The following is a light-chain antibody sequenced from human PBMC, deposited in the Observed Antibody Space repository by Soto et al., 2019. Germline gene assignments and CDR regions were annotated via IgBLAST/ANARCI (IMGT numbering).Light chain of an antibody. CDR3: QQANSLPFT. J-gene: IGKJ3*01. V-gene: IGKV1-12*02. CDR1: QDISSW. Sequence: DIQMTQSPSSVYASVGDRVTITCRASQDISSWLAWYQQKPGKAPKLLIYATSSLPRGVPSSFSGSGSGTDVTRTISSLQPEDFAIYYCQQANSLPFTFGPGTKVDIK. CDR2: ATS.